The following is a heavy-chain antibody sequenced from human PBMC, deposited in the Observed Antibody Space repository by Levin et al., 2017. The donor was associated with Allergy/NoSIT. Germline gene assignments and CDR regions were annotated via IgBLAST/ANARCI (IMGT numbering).Heavy chain of an antibody. CDR2: FIPISGTA. D-gene: IGHD3-10*01. CDR1: GGTFRSYA. CDR3: AREFVRFDGSGSYYWFDY. Sequence: PPASVKVSCKTSGGTFRSYAINWVRQAPGQGLEWMGGFIPISGTANYAQKFQGRVTITADESSSTAHMEFSSLRSEDTAVYYCAREFVRFDGSGSYYWFDYWGQGTLVTVSS. V-gene: IGHV1-69*13. J-gene: IGHJ4*02.